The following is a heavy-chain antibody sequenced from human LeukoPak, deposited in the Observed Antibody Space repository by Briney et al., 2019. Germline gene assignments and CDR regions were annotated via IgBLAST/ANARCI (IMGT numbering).Heavy chain of an antibody. CDR1: GFTFSSYA. D-gene: IGHD3-9*01. CDR3: AKDFVLTGYSPFDY. V-gene: IGHV3-23*01. CDR2: ISGSGGST. J-gene: IGHJ4*02. Sequence: GGSLRLSCAASGFTFSSYAMSWVRQAPGKGLEWVSAISGSGGSTYYADSVKGRFTISRDNPKNTLYLQMNSLRAEDTAVYYCAKDFVLTGYSPFDYWGQGTLVTVSS.